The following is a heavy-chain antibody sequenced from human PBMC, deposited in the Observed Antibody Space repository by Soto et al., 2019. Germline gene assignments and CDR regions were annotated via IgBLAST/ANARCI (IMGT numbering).Heavy chain of an antibody. CDR2: ISPHSGNI. CDR1: GYTFTRNG. J-gene: IGHJ6*02. D-gene: IGHD3-22*01. Sequence: QVHLVQSGAEVKKPGASVNVSCKTSGYTFTRNGISWVRPAPGQGLEWVGWISPHSGNIQYAQKLQGRVIMTTDPSTSTAYMELRSLRSDDTAVYYCVKDRDSNSWPSRDVWGPGTTVTVSS. V-gene: IGHV1-18*01. CDR3: VKDRDSNSWPSRDV.